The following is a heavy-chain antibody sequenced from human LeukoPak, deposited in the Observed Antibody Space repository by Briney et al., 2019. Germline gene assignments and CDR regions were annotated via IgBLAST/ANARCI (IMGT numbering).Heavy chain of an antibody. J-gene: IGHJ4*02. CDR1: GGSISSGNW. CDR3: AREHRGGYSLGY. Sequence: SGTLSLTCAVSGGSISSGNWWSWLRPPPEKGLEWIGEIYHSGSTNYNPSLKSRVTISVDKSKNQFSLRLSSVTAADTAVYFCAREHRGGYSLGYWGQGTLVTVSS. D-gene: IGHD5-24*01. V-gene: IGHV4-4*02. CDR2: IYHSGST.